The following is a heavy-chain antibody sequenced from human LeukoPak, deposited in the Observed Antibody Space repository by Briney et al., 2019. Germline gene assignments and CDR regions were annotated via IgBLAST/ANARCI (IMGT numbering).Heavy chain of an antibody. CDR2: IYYSGST. CDR1: GGSVSSGSYY. D-gene: IGHD3-3*01. CDR3: ARESGRGFWSGYYTENFDY. J-gene: IGHJ4*02. Sequence: KPSETLSLTCTVSGGSVSSGSYYWSWIRQPPGKGLEWIGYIYYSGSTNYNPSLKSRVTISVDTSKNQFSLKLSSVTAADTAVYYCARESGRGFWSGYYTENFDYWGQGTLVTVSS. V-gene: IGHV4-61*01.